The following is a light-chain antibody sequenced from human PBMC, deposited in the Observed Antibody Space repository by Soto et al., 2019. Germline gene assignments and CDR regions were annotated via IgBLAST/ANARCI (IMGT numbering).Light chain of an antibody. V-gene: IGKV1-5*01. J-gene: IGKJ1*01. CDR2: DAS. CDR3: QQYNSYSWT. Sequence: DIQMTQSPSTLSASVGDRVTITCRASQSISTWLAWYQQKPGKAPKVLIYDASRLESGVPSRFSGSGSGTEFTLTISSLQPADFATYYCQQYNSYSWTVGQGTKVEIK. CDR1: QSISTW.